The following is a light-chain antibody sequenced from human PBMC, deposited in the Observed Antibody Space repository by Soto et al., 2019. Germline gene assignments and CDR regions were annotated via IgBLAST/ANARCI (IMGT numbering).Light chain of an antibody. Sequence: QSVLTQPASVSGSPGQTITISCTGTSSDVGGYNFVSWYQQHPGKAPKLIIYDVSNRPSGVSNRFSGSKSGNTASLTISGLQAEDEADYFCYSYTSARSSVFGTGTQLTVL. CDR3: YSYTSARSSV. CDR1: SSDVGGYNF. V-gene: IGLV2-14*03. J-gene: IGLJ1*01. CDR2: DVS.